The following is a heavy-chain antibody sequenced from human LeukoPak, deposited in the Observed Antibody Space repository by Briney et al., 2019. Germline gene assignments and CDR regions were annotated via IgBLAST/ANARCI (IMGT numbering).Heavy chain of an antibody. D-gene: IGHD2-15*01. Sequence: GGSLRLSCAASGFTVSSNYMSWVRQAPGKGLEWVSVIYSGGSTYYADSVKGRFTISRDNSKNTLYLQMNSLRAEDTAVYYCARGGDLKYCSGGSCYSVDYWGQGTLVTVSS. J-gene: IGHJ4*02. CDR2: IYSGGST. V-gene: IGHV3-66*01. CDR1: GFTVSSNY. CDR3: ARGGDLKYCSGGSCYSVDY.